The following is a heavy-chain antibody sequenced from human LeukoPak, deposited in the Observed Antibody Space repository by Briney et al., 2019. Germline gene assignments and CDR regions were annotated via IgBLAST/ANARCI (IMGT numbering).Heavy chain of an antibody. CDR3: GKVGGNSDS. Sequence: SETLSLTCTVSGGXITXXXXXXNXXXXXPXXGLEWIGSIHNSRGTSYNPSLESRLTISLDTSENQFFLKMSSVTAADTAMYYCGKVGGNSDSWGQGTLVTVSS. V-gene: IGHV4-31*03. D-gene: IGHD4-23*01. J-gene: IGHJ5*02. CDR1: GGXITXXXXX. CDR2: IHNSRGT.